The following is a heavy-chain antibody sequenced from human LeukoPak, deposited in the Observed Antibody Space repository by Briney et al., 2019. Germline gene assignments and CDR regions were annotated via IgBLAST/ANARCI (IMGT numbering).Heavy chain of an antibody. J-gene: IGHJ4*02. CDR3: AKDFGQWLVLASGYFDY. Sequence: GRSLRLSCAASRFTFSSYGMHWVRQAPGKGLEWVAVISYDGSNKYYADSVKGRFTISRDNSKNTLYLQMNSLRAEDTAVYYCAKDFGQWLVLASGYFDYWGQGTLVTVSS. CDR2: ISYDGSNK. V-gene: IGHV3-30*18. D-gene: IGHD6-19*01. CDR1: RFTFSSYG.